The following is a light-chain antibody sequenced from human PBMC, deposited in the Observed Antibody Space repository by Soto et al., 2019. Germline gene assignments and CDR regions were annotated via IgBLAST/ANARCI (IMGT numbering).Light chain of an antibody. CDR3: QQYGTSPWM. Sequence: EIVMTQSPVTLSVSPGERATLSCRASQNISRSLAWYQQKPGQGPSLLIYGTSTRAGGVPARFSGSGSGTDFTLTISRLEPEDFGVYYCQQYGTSPWMFGQGTKVDIK. J-gene: IGKJ1*01. CDR1: QNISRS. V-gene: IGKV3-20*01. CDR2: GTS.